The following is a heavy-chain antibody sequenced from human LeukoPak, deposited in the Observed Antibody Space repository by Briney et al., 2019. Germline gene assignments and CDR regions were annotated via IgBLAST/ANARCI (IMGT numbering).Heavy chain of an antibody. CDR1: GYTFTSYY. D-gene: IGHD1-26*01. CDR2: INPSGGST. J-gene: IGHJ1*01. V-gene: IGHV1-46*01. CDR3: AKDQVRLMWEPKYFQH. Sequence: ASVKVSCKASGYTFTSYYMHWVRQAPGQGLEWMGIINPSGGSTSYAQKFQGRVTMTRDTSTSTVYMELSSLRAEDTAVYYCAKDQVRLMWEPKYFQHWGQGTLVTVSS.